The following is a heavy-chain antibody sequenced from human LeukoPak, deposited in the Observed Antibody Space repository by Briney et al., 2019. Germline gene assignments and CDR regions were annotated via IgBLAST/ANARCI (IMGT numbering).Heavy chain of an antibody. V-gene: IGHV4-4*07. CDR2: IYTSGST. CDR3: AREENSNFYYYYMDV. D-gene: IGHD4-11*01. Sequence: SETLSLTCTVSGGSISSYYWSWIRQPAGKGLEWIGRIYTSGSTNYNPSLKSRVTMSVDTSKNQFSLKLSSVTAADTAVYYCAREENSNFYYYYMDVWGKGTTVTVSS. J-gene: IGHJ6*03. CDR1: GGSISSYY.